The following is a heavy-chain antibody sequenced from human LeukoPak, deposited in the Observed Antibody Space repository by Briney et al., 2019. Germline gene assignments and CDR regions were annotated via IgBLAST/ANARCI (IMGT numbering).Heavy chain of an antibody. CDR3: ARGLSRDYYERSVQAEFDY. J-gene: IGHJ4*02. Sequence: GGSLRLSCAASGFTFSSYSMNWVRQAPGKGLEWVSSISSSSSYIYYADSVKGRFTISRDNAKNSLYLQMNSLRAEDTAVYYCARGLSRDYYERSVQAEFDYWGQGTLVSVSS. V-gene: IGHV3-21*01. CDR2: ISSSSSYI. CDR1: GFTFSSYS. D-gene: IGHD3-22*01.